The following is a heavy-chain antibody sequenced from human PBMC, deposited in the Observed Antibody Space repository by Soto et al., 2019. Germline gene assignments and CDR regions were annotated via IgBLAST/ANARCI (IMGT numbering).Heavy chain of an antibody. J-gene: IGHJ4*02. CDR3: AAHWEGTDF. D-gene: IGHD1-26*01. CDR2: IYYTGSF. CDR1: GDPITSGDYY. Sequence: QVQLQESGPGLVQPSQTLSLTCTVSGDPITSGDYYWTWIRQSPGKGLEWIGFIYYTGSFDYNPSLKSRLTISRDRSKNQFSLKLTSVTAADTAVYYCAAHWEGTDFWGQGTLVTVSS. V-gene: IGHV4-30-4*01.